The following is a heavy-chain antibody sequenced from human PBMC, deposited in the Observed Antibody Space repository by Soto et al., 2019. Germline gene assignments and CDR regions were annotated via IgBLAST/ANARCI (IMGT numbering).Heavy chain of an antibody. CDR1: VGSISSGCYY. D-gene: IGHD3-10*01. V-gene: IGHV4-31*03. J-gene: IGHJ3*02. CDR3: ARDLWFGELAAFDI. CDR2: IYYSWRT. Sequence: PSETLSLTCTVSVGSISSGCYYLSWILHHPGKGLEWIGYIYYSWRTYYNPSLKSRVTISSDTSKNQFYLKLSSVNAADTAVYYCARDLWFGELAAFDIWGQGTMVTVSS.